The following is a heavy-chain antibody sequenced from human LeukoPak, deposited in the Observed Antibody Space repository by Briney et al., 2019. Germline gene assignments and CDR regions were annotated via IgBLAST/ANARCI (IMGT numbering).Heavy chain of an antibody. CDR3: VRVTEYSTAGMRY. CDR2: ISSDGSTT. D-gene: IGHD2/OR15-2a*01. J-gene: IGHJ4*02. V-gene: IGHV3-74*01. CDR1: GFTFSSYW. Sequence: GRSLRLSCAASGFTFSSYWMHWVRQAPGKGLVWVSRISSDGSTTTYAGSVKGRFTISRDNAKNTMYLQMNSLRVEDTALYYCVRVTEYSTAGMRYWGQGTLVTVSS.